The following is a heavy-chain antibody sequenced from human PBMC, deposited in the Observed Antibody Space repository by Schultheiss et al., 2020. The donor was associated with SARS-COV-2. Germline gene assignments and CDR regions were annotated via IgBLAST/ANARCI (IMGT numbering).Heavy chain of an antibody. D-gene: IGHD3-9*01. Sequence: GESLKISCAASGFTFSSYAMSWVRQAPGKGLEWVSAISGSGGSTYYADSVKGRFTISRDNSNNTLYLQMNSLRAEDTAVYYCARLRHDILTVKVRGYFDYWGQGTLVTVSS. CDR2: ISGSGGST. V-gene: IGHV3-23*01. J-gene: IGHJ4*02. CDR1: GFTFSSYA. CDR3: ARLRHDILTVKVRGYFDY.